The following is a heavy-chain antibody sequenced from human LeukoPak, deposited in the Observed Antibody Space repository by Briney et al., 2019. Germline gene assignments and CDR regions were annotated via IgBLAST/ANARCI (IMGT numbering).Heavy chain of an antibody. D-gene: IGHD3-10*01. V-gene: IGHV4-38-2*02. CDR1: GYSISSGYY. CDR3: ARTLWFGEFPTDY. Sequence: SETLSLTCTVSGYSISSGYYWGWIRQPPGKGLEWIGSIYHSGSTYYNPSLKSRVTISVDTSKNQFSLKLSSVTAADTAVYYCARTLWFGEFPTDYWGQGTLVTVSS. J-gene: IGHJ4*02. CDR2: IYHSGST.